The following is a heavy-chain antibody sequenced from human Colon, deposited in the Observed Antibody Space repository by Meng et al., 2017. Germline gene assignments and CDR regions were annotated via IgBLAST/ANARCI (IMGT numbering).Heavy chain of an antibody. J-gene: IGHJ4*02. D-gene: IGHD3-10*01. CDR1: GFTFSDYW. V-gene: IGHV3-7*01. Sequence: GESPKISCAVSGFTFSDYWMSWVRQPPGKGLEWVACINQEGDKSYYVESVKGRFTVSRDNAKNSLYLEMNTLRAEDTALYYCARDYGRAGDYWGQGTLVTVSS. CDR2: INQEGDKS. CDR3: ARDYGRAGDY.